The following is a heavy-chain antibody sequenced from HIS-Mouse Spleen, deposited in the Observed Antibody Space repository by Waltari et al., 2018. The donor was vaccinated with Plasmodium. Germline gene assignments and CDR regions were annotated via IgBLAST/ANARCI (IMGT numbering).Heavy chain of an antibody. CDR3: ARSLEYDY. Sequence: QAPGQGLEWMGWISAYNGNTNYAQKLQGRVTMTTDTPTTTAYMEQRSLRSDDTPVYYCARSLEYDYWGQGTLVTVSS. CDR2: ISAYNGNT. J-gene: IGHJ4*02. V-gene: IGHV1-18*01. D-gene: IGHD3-3*01.